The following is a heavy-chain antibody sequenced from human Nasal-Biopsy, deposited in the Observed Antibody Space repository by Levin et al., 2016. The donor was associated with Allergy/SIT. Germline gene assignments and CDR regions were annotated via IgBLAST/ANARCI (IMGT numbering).Heavy chain of an antibody. D-gene: IGHD2-8*01. CDR1: GFSLTTSGVG. J-gene: IGHJ4*02. Sequence: SGPTLVKPTQTLTLTCTFSGFSLTTSGVGVGWIRQTPGKALEWLAVIYWDDDDRYTPSLKTRLTLTKDSSRNQVVLTMTNLDPLDSATYYCAHWSPTYCIDSACNGGGFDYWGQGILVTVSS. CDR3: AHWSPTYCIDSACNGGGFDY. V-gene: IGHV2-5*02. CDR2: IYWDDDD.